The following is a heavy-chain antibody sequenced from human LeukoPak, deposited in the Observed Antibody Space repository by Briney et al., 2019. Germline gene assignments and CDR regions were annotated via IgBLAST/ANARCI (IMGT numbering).Heavy chain of an antibody. CDR1: GYTLTELS. J-gene: IGHJ4*02. CDR2: FDPEDGET. CDR3: ATDRVLKEYYDSSGYLYYFDY. V-gene: IGHV1-24*01. D-gene: IGHD3-22*01. Sequence: RASVKVSCKVSGYTLTELSMHWVRQAPGKGLEWMGGFDPEDGETIYAQKFQGRVTMTEDTSTDTAYMELSSLRSEDTAVYYCATDRVLKEYYDSSGYLYYFDYWGQGTLVTVSS.